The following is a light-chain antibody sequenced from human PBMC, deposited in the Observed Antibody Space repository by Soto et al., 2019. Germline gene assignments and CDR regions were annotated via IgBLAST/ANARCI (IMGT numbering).Light chain of an antibody. CDR2: SNN. V-gene: IGLV1-44*01. J-gene: IGLJ2*01. CDR3: AAWDVSRNGGV. CDR1: SSNIGSNT. Sequence: QSVLTQPPSASGTPGPRVTLSCSGSSSNIGSNTVNWYQQLPGTAPKLLIYSNNHRPAGVPDRFSGSKSGTSASLAISGLQSEDEADYYCAAWDVSRNGGVFGGVTKVTVL.